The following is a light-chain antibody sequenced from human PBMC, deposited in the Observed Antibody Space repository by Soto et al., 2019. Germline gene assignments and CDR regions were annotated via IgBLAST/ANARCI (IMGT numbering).Light chain of an antibody. Sequence: QSVLTQPPSASGTPGQRVTISCSGSNSNIGINTVSWYQQVPGTAPRVLIYADNQRPSGVPDRFSGSKSGTSASLAISWLQSEDEAAYYCAAWDDTLNGRYVFGTGTKLTVL. CDR1: NSNIGINT. CDR2: ADN. J-gene: IGLJ1*01. CDR3: AAWDDTLNGRYV. V-gene: IGLV1-44*01.